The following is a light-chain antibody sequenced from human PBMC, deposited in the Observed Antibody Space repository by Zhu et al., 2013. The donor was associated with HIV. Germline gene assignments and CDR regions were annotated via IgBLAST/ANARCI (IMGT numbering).Light chain of an antibody. Sequence: EIVLTQSPGTLSLSPGERATLSCRASQSVSSSYLAWYQQKPGLAPRLLIYGASSRATGTPDRFSGSGSGTDFTLTISRLEPEDFAVYYCQLYGSSPRFTFGPGTTVDVK. CDR3: QLYGSSPRFT. CDR1: QSVSSSY. V-gene: IGKV3-20*01. J-gene: IGKJ3*01. CDR2: GAS.